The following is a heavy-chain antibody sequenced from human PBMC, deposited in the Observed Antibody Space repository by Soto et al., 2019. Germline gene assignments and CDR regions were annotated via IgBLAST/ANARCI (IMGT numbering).Heavy chain of an antibody. CDR1: GFTFINYA. D-gene: IGHD6-13*01. CDR3: AKGILVKPPGTRTFDT. CDR2: IGGGDGST. J-gene: IGHJ3*02. V-gene: IGHV3-23*01. Sequence: EVQLLESGGGLVQPGGSLRLSCAASGFTFINYAMSWVRQAPGKGLEWVSTIGGGDGSTYYADSVKGRFTISRDNSNSALYLQMNSLRVGDTAIYYCAKGILVKPPGTRTFDTWGQGTMVIVSS.